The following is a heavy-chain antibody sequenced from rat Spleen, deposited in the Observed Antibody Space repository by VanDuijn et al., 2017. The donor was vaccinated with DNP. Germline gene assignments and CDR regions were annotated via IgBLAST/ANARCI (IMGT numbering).Heavy chain of an antibody. CDR3: VRDSRDYGSYADYFDY. CDR1: GFTFSNYD. J-gene: IGHJ2*01. Sequence: EVQLVESGGGLVQPGRSLKLSCAASGFTFSNYDMVWVRQTPTKGLEWVASISTSGGSSYYPDSVTGRFTISRDNATNTLYLQMNGLRSEDTASYCCVRDSRDYGSYADYFDYWGQGVMVTVSS. CDR2: ISTSGGSS. D-gene: IGHD1-8*01. V-gene: IGHV5S13*01.